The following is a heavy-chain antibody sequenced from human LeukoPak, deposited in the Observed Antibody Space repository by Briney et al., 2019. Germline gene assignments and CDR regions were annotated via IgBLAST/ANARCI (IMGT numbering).Heavy chain of an antibody. CDR3: AREGGFYRPLDY. J-gene: IGHJ4*02. Sequence: PSETLSLTCGVSGGSASSTNWWTWICQPPGKGLEWIGEVHLDGRTNFNPSLKSRLTMSVDLSENHVSLKLTSVTAADTAVYYCAREGGFYRPLDYSGQGTLVTVSS. CDR1: GGSASSTNW. D-gene: IGHD6-25*01. V-gene: IGHV4-4*02. CDR2: VHLDGRT.